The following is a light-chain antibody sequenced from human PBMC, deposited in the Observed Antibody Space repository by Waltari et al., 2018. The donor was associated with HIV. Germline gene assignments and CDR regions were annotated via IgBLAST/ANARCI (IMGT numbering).Light chain of an antibody. J-gene: IGLJ2*01. CDR1: SSDLGVYNS. CDR3: SFYVGSNILV. CDR2: EVS. Sequence: QSALTQPPSASGSPGQSVTISCTGASSDLGVYNSVSWYQQRPGKAPKVIISEVSTSSAGVRNRFSGSTSGNTASLTVSGLQADDEAEYFCSFYVGSNILVFGGGTKLTVL. V-gene: IGLV2-8*01.